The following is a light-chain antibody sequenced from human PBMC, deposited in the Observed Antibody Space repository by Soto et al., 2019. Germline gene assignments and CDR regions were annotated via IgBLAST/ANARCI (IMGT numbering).Light chain of an antibody. Sequence: DIVMTQSPLSLPVTPGEPASISCRSSQSLLHSNGYNYLDWYLQKPGQSPQLLIYLGSNRASGVPDRFGGSGSGTDFTLKISRVEAEDVGVYYCMQAVQTPPTFGQGTKVELK. CDR1: QSLLHSNGYNY. J-gene: IGKJ1*01. V-gene: IGKV2-28*01. CDR2: LGS. CDR3: MQAVQTPPT.